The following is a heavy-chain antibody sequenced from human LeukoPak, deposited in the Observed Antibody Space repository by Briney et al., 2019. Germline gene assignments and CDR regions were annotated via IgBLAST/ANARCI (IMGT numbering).Heavy chain of an antibody. CDR3: AKDQYYDSSGGSGFDY. CDR1: GFTFSSYA. J-gene: IGHJ4*02. D-gene: IGHD3-22*01. V-gene: IGHV3-23*01. CDR2: ISGSGGST. Sequence: PGGSLRLSCAASGFTFSSYAMSWVCQAPGKGLEWVSAISGSGGSTYYADSVKGRFTISRDNSKNTLYLQMNSLRAEDTAVYYCAKDQYYDSSGGSGFDYWGQGTLVTVSS.